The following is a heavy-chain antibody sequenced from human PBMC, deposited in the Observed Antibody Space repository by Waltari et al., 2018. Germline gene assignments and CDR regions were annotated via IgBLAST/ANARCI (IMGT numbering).Heavy chain of an antibody. CDR1: GYSISSGCY. Sequence: QVQLQESGPGLVKPSEPLSLTCAVSGYSISSGCYWGWIRQSPGTGLEWIGSIYHSGSTYYNPSLKSRVTISVDTSKNQFSLKLSSVTAADTVVYYCARAGYYYGSGSGLNWFDPWGQGTLVTVSS. CDR2: IYHSGST. V-gene: IGHV4-38-2*01. CDR3: ARAGYYYGSGSGLNWFDP. D-gene: IGHD3-10*01. J-gene: IGHJ5*02.